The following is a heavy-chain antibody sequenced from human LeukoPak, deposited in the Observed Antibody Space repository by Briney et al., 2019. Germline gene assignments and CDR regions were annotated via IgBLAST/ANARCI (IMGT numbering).Heavy chain of an antibody. CDR1: GGTFSSYA. Sequence: GASVKVSCKASGGTFSSYAISWVRQAPGQGLEWMGWISAYNGNTNYAQKLQGRVTMTTDTSTSTAYMELRSLRSDDTAVYYCATRRIVGATIYYFDYWGQGTLVTVSS. J-gene: IGHJ4*02. V-gene: IGHV1-18*01. CDR3: ATRRIVGATIYYFDY. D-gene: IGHD1-26*01. CDR2: ISAYNGNT.